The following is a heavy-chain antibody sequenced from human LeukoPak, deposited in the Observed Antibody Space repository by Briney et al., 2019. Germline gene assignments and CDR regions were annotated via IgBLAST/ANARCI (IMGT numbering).Heavy chain of an antibody. V-gene: IGHV3-7*04. J-gene: IGHJ4*02. CDR3: ARGHTSAWDHTFDY. CDR1: GFTFGSYW. CDR2: IKQDGSEK. D-gene: IGHD6-19*01. Sequence: GGSLRLSCAASGFTFGSYWLSRVRQAPGKGLEWVGNIKQDGSEKYCVDSVKGRFTISRDNAKNSLYLQMSNLRAEDTAVYYCARGHTSAWDHTFDYWGQGTLVTVSS.